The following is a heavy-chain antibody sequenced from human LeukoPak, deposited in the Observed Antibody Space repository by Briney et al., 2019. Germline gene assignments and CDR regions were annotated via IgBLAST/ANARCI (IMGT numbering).Heavy chain of an antibody. J-gene: IGHJ6*04. CDR2: IRSKAKSYAT. CDR3: TRRGHYYGSGSYYNYYYYGMDV. Sequence: GGSLRLSCAASGFTFSGSAMRWVRQASGKGLEWVCRIRSKAKSYATAYAASVKGRFTISRDDSKNTSYLKMNSLKTEDTAVYCCTRRGHYYGSGSYYNYYYYGMDVWGKGTTVTVSS. CDR1: GFTFSGSA. V-gene: IGHV3-73*01. D-gene: IGHD3-10*01.